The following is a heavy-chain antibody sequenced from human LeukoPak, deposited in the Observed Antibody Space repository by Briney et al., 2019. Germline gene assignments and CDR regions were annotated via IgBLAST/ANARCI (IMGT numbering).Heavy chain of an antibody. D-gene: IGHD6-13*01. Sequence: SETLSLTCTLSGGSISSYYWSWIRQPPGKGLEWIGYIYYSGTTNYNPSLKSRVTIAVDTSKNQFSLKLSSVTAADTAVYYCTRMGAAAMYFDYWRQGTLVTVS. CDR3: TRMGAAAMYFDY. J-gene: IGHJ4*02. V-gene: IGHV4-59*01. CDR1: GGSISSYY. CDR2: IYYSGTT.